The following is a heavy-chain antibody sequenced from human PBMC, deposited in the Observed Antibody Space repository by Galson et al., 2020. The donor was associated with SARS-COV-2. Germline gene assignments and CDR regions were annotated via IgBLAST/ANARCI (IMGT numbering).Heavy chain of an antibody. CDR1: GFRFDEYA. CDR2: ISWNSGGI. V-gene: IGHV3-9*01. CDR3: ARVGPVAGPLDY. Sequence: TGGSLRLSCAASGFRFDEYAMQWVRQVPGKGLEWVSGISWNSGGIGYADAVTGRFTVSRDNAENTLFLEMNSLRLEDTAVYYCARVGPVAGPLDYWGQGTLVTVSS. D-gene: IGHD6-19*01. J-gene: IGHJ4*02.